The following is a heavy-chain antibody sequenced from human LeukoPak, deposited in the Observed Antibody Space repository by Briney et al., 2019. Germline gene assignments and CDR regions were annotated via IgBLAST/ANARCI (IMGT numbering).Heavy chain of an antibody. CDR1: GFTFSSYA. J-gene: IGHJ4*02. Sequence: GGSLRLSCAASGFTFSSYAMSWVRQAPGKGLEWVSATSDSGGNTYYADSVKGRFTISRDNSKNTLYLQMNSLRVEDTAVYYCAKDDNYYESSGYPVAAYWGQGTLVTVSS. V-gene: IGHV3-23*01. CDR2: TSDSGGNT. CDR3: AKDDNYYESSGYPVAAY. D-gene: IGHD3-22*01.